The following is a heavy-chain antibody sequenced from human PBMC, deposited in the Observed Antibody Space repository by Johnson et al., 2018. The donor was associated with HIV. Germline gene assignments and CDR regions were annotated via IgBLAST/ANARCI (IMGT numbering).Heavy chain of an antibody. CDR2: IKSKTDGGTT. J-gene: IGHJ3*02. CDR1: GFTFSDYY. CDR3: TTGSSGSNAFDI. V-gene: IGHV3-15*01. D-gene: IGHD3-22*01. Sequence: VQLVESGGGLVKPGGSLRLSCAASGFTFSDYYMSWIRQAPGKGLEWVGRIKSKTDGGTTDYAAPVKGRFTISRDDSKNTLYLQMNSLKTEDTAVYYCTTGSSGSNAFDIWGQGTMVTVSS.